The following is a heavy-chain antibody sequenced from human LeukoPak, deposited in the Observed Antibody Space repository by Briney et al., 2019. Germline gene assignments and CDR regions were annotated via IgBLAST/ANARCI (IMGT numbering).Heavy chain of an antibody. Sequence: GGSLRLSCAASEFTFSSHNMNWVRQAPGKGLEWVSSISSSSDYIYYADSVKGRFTISRDNAKNSLYLQMNSLRAEDTALYYCAKGEGAYYDSSGYPFDYWGQGTLVTVSS. CDR3: AKGEGAYYDSSGYPFDY. CDR1: EFTFSSHN. V-gene: IGHV3-21*04. D-gene: IGHD3-22*01. CDR2: ISSSSDYI. J-gene: IGHJ4*02.